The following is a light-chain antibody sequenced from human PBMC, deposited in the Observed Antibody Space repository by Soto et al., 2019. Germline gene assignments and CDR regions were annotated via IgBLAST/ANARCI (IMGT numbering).Light chain of an antibody. J-gene: IGKJ1*01. Sequence: EIVMTQSPATLYVSPGERATLSCRASQSVGSNLVWYQQKPGQAPRLLIYGASTRATGIPARFSGSGSGTEFTLTISSLQSEDFAVYYCHQFETWPRTFGQGTKVEIK. CDR3: HQFETWPRT. CDR2: GAS. V-gene: IGKV3-15*01. CDR1: QSVGSN.